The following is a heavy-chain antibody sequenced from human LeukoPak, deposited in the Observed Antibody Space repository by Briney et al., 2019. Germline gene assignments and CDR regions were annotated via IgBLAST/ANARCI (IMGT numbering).Heavy chain of an antibody. D-gene: IGHD6-6*01. J-gene: IGHJ6*02. CDR2: INPNSGGT. Sequence: ASVKVSCTASGYTFTGYYMHWVRQAPGQGLEWMGWINPNSGGTNYAQKFQGWVTMTRDTSISTAYMELSRLRSDDTAVYYCARKGAARPGSYYYYGMDVWGQGTTVTVSS. CDR1: GYTFTGYY. V-gene: IGHV1-2*04. CDR3: ARKGAARPGSYYYYGMDV.